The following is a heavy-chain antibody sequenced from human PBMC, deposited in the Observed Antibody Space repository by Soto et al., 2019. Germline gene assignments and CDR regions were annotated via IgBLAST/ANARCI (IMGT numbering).Heavy chain of an antibody. Sequence: SETLSLTCTVSGGSISSSRYYWGWIRQPPGKGLEWIGNIHYNGNTKYSPSLKSRVTMSVDTSKNHFSLKLISVTTADTAVYFCAREGNLGRWIQPLDSWGQGTLVTVSS. CDR3: AREGNLGRWIQPLDS. J-gene: IGHJ4*02. CDR2: IHYNGNT. D-gene: IGHD2-2*03. V-gene: IGHV4-61*03. CDR1: GGSISSSRYY.